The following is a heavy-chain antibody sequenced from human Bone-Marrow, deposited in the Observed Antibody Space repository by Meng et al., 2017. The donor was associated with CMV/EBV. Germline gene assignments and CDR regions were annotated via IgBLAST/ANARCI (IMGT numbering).Heavy chain of an antibody. J-gene: IGHJ6*02. CDR3: AGGARRYYHFWSGPGGMDF. Sequence: ASVKVSCKASGYIFPSYDINWVRQATGQGLEWMGWMNPNSANTGYAQKFQGRVTMTRNTSISTAYMELSSLRSEDTAVYYCAGGARRYYHFWSGPGGMDFWGQGTTVTVSS. V-gene: IGHV1-8*01. CDR1: GYIFPSYD. CDR2: MNPNSANT. D-gene: IGHD3-3*01.